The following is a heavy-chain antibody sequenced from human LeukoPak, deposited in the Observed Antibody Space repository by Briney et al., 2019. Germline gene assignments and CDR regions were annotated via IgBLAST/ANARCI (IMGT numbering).Heavy chain of an antibody. V-gene: IGHV5-51*01. CDR2: IYPGDSET. CDR3: ARGTVEEGFDP. D-gene: IGHD3-10*01. Sequence: GESLKISCKGSGYSFTSYWVAWVRQMPGKGLEWMGIIYPGDSETRYSPSFQGQVIISADKSITTAYLQWSSLKASDSAIYYCARGTVEEGFDPWGQGTLVTVSS. J-gene: IGHJ5*02. CDR1: GYSFTSYW.